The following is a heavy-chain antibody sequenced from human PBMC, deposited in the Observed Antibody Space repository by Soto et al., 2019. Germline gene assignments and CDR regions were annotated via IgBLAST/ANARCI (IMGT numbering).Heavy chain of an antibody. D-gene: IGHD2-2*01. CDR1: GGSISSGGYY. J-gene: IGHJ6*03. CDR3: ARSPSAWVVVPAAIGYMDV. V-gene: IGHV4-31*03. Sequence: ASETLSLTCTVSGGSISSGGYYWSWIRQHPGKGLEWIGYIYYSGSTYYNPSLKSRVTISVDTSKNQFSLKLSSVTAADTAVYYCARSPSAWVVVPAAIGYMDVWGKGTTVTVSS. CDR2: IYYSGST.